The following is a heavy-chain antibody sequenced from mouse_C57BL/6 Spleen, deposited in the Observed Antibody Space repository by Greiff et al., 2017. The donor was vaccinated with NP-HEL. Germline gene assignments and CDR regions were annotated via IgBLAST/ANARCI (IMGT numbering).Heavy chain of an antibody. V-gene: IGHV1-20*01. D-gene: IGHD1-1*01. CDR2: INPYNGDT. CDR1: GYSFTGYF. J-gene: IGHJ1*03. CDR3: ASSTDRYFDV. Sequence: VQLKESGPELVKPGDSVKISCKASGYSFTGYFMNWVMQSHGKSLEWIGRINPYNGDTFYNQKFKGKATLTVDKSSSTAHMELRSLTSEDSAVYYCASSTDRYFDVWGTGTTVTVSS.